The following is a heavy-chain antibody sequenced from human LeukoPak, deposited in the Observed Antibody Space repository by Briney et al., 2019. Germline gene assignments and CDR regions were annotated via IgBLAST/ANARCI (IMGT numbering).Heavy chain of an antibody. D-gene: IGHD3-10*01. CDR1: GGSISSGDYY. V-gene: IGHV4-30-4*01. J-gene: IGHJ4*02. Sequence: PSETLSLTCTVSGGSISSGDYYWSWIRQPPGKGLEWIGYIYYSGSTYYNPSLRSRVAISVDTSKNQFSLKLSSVTAADTAVYYCAKIKGYNVDYWGQGTLVTVSS. CDR2: IYYSGST. CDR3: AKIKGYNVDY.